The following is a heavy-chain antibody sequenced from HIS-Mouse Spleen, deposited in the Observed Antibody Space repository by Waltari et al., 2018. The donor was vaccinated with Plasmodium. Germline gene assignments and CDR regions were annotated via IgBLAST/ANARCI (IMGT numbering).Heavy chain of an antibody. CDR2: INPNSGGT. V-gene: IGHV1-2*02. D-gene: IGHD2-15*01. CDR1: GYTFTGYY. CDR3: ARSAVLGSYYYGMDV. J-gene: IGHJ6*02. Sequence: QVQLVQSGAEVKKPGASVKVSCKASGYTFTGYYMHWVRQAPGQGLEWMGWINPNSGGTNYAQKFQGRVTMTRDTSISTAYMELSRLRSDDTAVYYCARSAVLGSYYYGMDVWGQGTTVTVSS.